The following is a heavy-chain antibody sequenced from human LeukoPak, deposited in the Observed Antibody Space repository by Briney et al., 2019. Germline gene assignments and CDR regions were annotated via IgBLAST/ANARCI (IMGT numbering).Heavy chain of an antibody. V-gene: IGHV1-24*01. CDR1: GHTVTEFS. D-gene: IGHD4-17*01. CDR3: ATGQTTPVLVDTLHS. Sequence: GASVKVSCKVSGHTVTEFSIHWVRQAPGKGLEWMGGFDPDDAETVFARKFQGRVTMTEDTSTNTAYMELTSLRSEDTAVYYCATGQTTPVLVDTLHSWGQGTLVTVSS. CDR2: FDPDDAET. J-gene: IGHJ4*02.